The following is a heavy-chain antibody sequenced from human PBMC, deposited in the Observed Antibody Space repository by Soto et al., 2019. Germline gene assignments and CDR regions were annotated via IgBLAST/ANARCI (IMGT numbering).Heavy chain of an antibody. CDR1: GFTFSSYA. J-gene: IGHJ6*02. CDR2: ISYDGSNK. CDR3: GRDLEWFILNYYGMDV. Sequence: QVQLVESGGGVVQPGRSLRLSCAASGFTFSSYAMHWVRQAPGKGLEWVAVISYDGSNKYYADSVKGRFTISRDNSKNTLYLQMNSLRAEDTAVYYCGRDLEWFILNYYGMDVWGQGTTVTVSS. V-gene: IGHV3-30-3*01. D-gene: IGHD3-3*01.